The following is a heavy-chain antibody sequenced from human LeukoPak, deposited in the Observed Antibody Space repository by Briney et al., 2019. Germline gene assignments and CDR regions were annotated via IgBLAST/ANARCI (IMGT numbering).Heavy chain of an antibody. CDR3: ARHYYDILPGYLYYYYYGMDV. Sequence: GESLKISCKGSGYSFTSYWISWVRQMPGKGLEWMGRIDPSDSYTNYSPSFQGHVTISADKSISTAYLQWSSLKASDTAMYYCARHYYDILPGYLYYYYYGMDVWGQGTTVTVSS. CDR2: IDPSDSYT. CDR1: GYSFTSYW. V-gene: IGHV5-10-1*01. J-gene: IGHJ6*02. D-gene: IGHD3-9*01.